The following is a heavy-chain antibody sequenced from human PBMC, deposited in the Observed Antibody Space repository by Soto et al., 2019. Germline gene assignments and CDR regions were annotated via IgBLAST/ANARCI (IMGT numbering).Heavy chain of an antibody. D-gene: IGHD3-22*01. J-gene: IGHJ5*02. CDR3: AKGPSKLHHPDGYYMSWFDP. Sequence: EVELLESGGGLVQPGGSLRLSCAASGFTFSNYAMTWVRQAAGKGLEWVSLIAGSGGTTYYADSVKGRFAISRDNSKNPLYLQMSSLRDEDTAVYYSAKGPSKLHHPDGYYMSWFDPWGQGPLVTVSS. CDR1: GFTFSNYA. V-gene: IGHV3-23*01. CDR2: IAGSGGTT.